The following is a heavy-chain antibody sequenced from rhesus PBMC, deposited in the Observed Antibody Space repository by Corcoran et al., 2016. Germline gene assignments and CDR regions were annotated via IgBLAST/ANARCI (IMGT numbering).Heavy chain of an antibody. CDR2: INSGGGST. CDR3: AKDRGYSWNNGGLDS. V-gene: IGHV3S25*01. Sequence: EVQLVESGGGLAKPGGSLRLSCAASGFTFSSYWMNWVRQAPGKGLEWVLAINSGGGSTNYADSGKGRFTISRDNSKNTLSLQMNSLRAEDTAVYYCAKDRGYSWNNGGLDSWGQGVVVTVSS. CDR1: GFTFSSYW. J-gene: IGHJ6*01. D-gene: IGHD1-20*01.